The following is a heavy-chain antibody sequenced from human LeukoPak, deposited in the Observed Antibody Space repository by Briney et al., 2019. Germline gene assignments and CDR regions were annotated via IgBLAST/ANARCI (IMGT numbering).Heavy chain of an antibody. V-gene: IGHV5-51*01. CDR2: IYPGDSET. Sequence: GESLKISCKGSGXPFASYLIGWVRQMPGKGLEWMGIIYPGDSETRYSPSFQGQVTISADKSISTAYLQWSSLKASDTAMYYCVRTSSTWYGDYWGQGTLVTVSS. CDR1: GXPFASYL. J-gene: IGHJ4*02. D-gene: IGHD6-13*01. CDR3: VRTSSTWYGDY.